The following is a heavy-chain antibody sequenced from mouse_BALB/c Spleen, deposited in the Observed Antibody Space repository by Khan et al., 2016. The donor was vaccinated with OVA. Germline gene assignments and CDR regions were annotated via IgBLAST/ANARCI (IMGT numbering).Heavy chain of an antibody. V-gene: IGHV5-17*02. D-gene: IGHD2-3*01. Sequence: EVELVESGGGLVQPGGSRKLSCAASGFTFSGFGMHWVRQAPEKGLEWVAYISSGSSTIYYADTVKGRFTISRDNPKNTLVLQMASLRSEDTAMYYCARTGYYYFDYWGQGTTLTVSS. CDR1: GFTFSGFG. CDR2: ISSGSSTI. CDR3: ARTGYYYFDY. J-gene: IGHJ2*01.